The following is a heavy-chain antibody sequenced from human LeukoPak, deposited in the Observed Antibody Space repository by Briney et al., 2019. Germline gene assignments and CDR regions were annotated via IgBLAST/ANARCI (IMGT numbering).Heavy chain of an antibody. CDR3: ARAGGTRYCTEDVCYTREYFHH. J-gene: IGHJ1*01. D-gene: IGHD2-8*01. CDR1: GYTFTSYD. Sequence: ASVKVSCKASGYTFTSYDINWVRQATGQGLEWMGWMNPNSGNTGYAQKFQGRVTMTRNTSISTAYMELSSLRSEDTAVYYCARAGGTRYCTEDVCYTREYFHHGGRATRFTVSS. CDR2: MNPNSGNT. V-gene: IGHV1-8*01.